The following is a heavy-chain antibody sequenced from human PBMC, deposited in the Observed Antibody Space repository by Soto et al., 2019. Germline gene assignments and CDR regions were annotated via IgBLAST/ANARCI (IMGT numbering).Heavy chain of an antibody. CDR2: IYYSGST. D-gene: IGHD3-10*01. V-gene: IGHV4-31*03. CDR1: GGSISSGGYY. CDR3: ARGRGSGSYKLHTDY. J-gene: IGHJ4*02. Sequence: SDTLSLTCTVSGGSISSGGYYWSWIRQHPGKGLEWIGYIYYSGSTYYNPSLKSRVTISVDTSKNQFSLKLSSVTAADTAVYYCARGRGSGSYKLHTDYWGQGTLVTVSS.